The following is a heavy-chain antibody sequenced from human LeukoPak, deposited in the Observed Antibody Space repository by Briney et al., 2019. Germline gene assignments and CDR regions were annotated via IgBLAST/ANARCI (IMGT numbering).Heavy chain of an antibody. CDR2: ITWNGGST. V-gene: IGHV3-20*04. J-gene: IGHJ6*03. D-gene: IGHD2-15*01. CDR3: ARGGGSIRHSYYYYVDV. Sequence: GGSLRLSCAASGITFSSYGMSWVRQAPGQGPEWVSGITWNGGSTDYAASVKGRFTISRDNAKNSLYLRMNSLRDEDTALYYCARGGGSIRHSYYYYVDVWGKGTSVTVSS. CDR1: GITFSSYG.